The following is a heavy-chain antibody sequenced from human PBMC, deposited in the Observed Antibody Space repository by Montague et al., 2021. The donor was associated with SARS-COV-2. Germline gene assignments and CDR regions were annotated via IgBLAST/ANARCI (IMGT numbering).Heavy chain of an antibody. CDR2: IYWDDDK. J-gene: IGHJ4*02. Sequence: PALVKPTQTLTLTCTFSGLSLSTRTVGVGWIRQPPGKALEWLALIYWDDDKRYSPSLKSRLTITKVTSKNQVVLTMTNMDPVDTVTYYCAHRLPAVAAFDYWGQGTLVTVSS. CDR1: GLSLSTRTVG. CDR3: AHRLPAVAAFDY. V-gene: IGHV2-5*02. D-gene: IGHD6-6*01.